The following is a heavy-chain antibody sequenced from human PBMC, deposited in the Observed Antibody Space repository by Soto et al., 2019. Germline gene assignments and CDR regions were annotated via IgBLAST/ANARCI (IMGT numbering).Heavy chain of an antibody. Sequence: QVQLQESGPGLVKPSQTLSLTCTVSGGSISSGGYYWSWIRQLPGKGLEWIGYIYYSGSTYYNPSLKSRVTISVDTSKNQFSLKLSSVTAADTAVYYCARVVTIFGVAGWFDPWGQGILVTVSS. V-gene: IGHV4-31*03. CDR1: GGSISSGGYY. J-gene: IGHJ5*02. CDR3: ARVVTIFGVAGWFDP. D-gene: IGHD3-3*01. CDR2: IYYSGST.